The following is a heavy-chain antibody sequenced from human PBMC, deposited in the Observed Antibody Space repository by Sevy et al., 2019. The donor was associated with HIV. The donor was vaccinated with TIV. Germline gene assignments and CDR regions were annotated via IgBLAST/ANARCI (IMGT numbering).Heavy chain of an antibody. CDR3: ARVPDIVVVPAALGGMDV. D-gene: IGHD2-2*01. CDR2: ISSSGSTI. CDR1: GFTFSDYY. V-gene: IGHV3-11*01. Sequence: GGSLRLSCAASGFTFSDYYMSWIRQAPGKGLEWVSYISSSGSTIYYADSVKGRFTISRDNAKNSLYLQMNSLRAEDTAVYYCARVPDIVVVPAALGGMDVWGQGTTVTVSS. J-gene: IGHJ6*02.